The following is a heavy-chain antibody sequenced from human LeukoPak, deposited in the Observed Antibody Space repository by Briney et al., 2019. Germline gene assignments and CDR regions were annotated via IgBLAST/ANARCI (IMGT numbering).Heavy chain of an antibody. J-gene: IGHJ4*02. CDR1: GGSISSSNW. CDR3: ARKEYGDHRRFDY. Sequence: SGTLSLTCAVSGGSISSSNWWSWVRQPPGKGLEWIGEIYHSGSTNYNPSLKSRVTISVDKSKNQFSLKLTSVTAADTAVYYCARKEYGDHRRFDYWGQGTLVTVSS. CDR2: IYHSGST. D-gene: IGHD4-17*01. V-gene: IGHV4-4*02.